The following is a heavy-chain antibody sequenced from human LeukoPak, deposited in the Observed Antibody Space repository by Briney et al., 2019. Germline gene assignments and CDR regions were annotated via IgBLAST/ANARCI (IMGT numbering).Heavy chain of an antibody. CDR3: ARVGYDSSGRHRYAFDI. CDR1: GYTFTRYG. CDR2: INPNNGNT. J-gene: IGHJ3*02. V-gene: IGHV1-18*01. D-gene: IGHD3-22*01. Sequence: SVKVSYKASGYTFTRYGISWVLQATGQGLEWMGWINPNNGNTNYLQKLQGRVTMTTYTSTSTAYIELRSLRSDDTGVYYCARVGYDSSGRHRYAFDIWGEGTMVTVSS.